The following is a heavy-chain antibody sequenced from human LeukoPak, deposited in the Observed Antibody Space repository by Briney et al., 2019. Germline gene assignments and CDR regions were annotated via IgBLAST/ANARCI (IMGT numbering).Heavy chain of an antibody. Sequence: ASVKVSCKASGYIFTGYYIHWVRQAPGQGLEWMGWINPNSGDTNFAQKLQGRVTMTTDTSTSTAYMELRSLRSDDTAVYYCARRITYYYGSGPAWFDPWGQGTLVTVSS. D-gene: IGHD3-10*01. CDR2: INPNSGDT. J-gene: IGHJ5*02. V-gene: IGHV1-2*02. CDR1: GYIFTGYY. CDR3: ARRITYYYGSGPAWFDP.